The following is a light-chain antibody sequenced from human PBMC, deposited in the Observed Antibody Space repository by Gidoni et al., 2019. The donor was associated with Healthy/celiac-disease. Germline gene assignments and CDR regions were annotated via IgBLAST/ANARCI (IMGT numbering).Light chain of an antibody. CDR2: DAS. J-gene: IGKJ1*01. CDR3: QQRSNWPPGST. V-gene: IGKV3-11*01. CDR1: QSVSSY. Sequence: EIVLTQSPATLSLSPGERATLSCRASQSVSSYLAWYQQKPGQAPRLLIYDASNRATGIPARCSGSGSGTDFTLTISSLGPEDFAVYYCQQRSNWPPGSTFGQGTKVEIK.